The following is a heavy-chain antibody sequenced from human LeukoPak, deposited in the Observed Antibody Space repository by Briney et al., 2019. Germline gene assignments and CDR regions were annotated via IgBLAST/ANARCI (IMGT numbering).Heavy chain of an antibody. V-gene: IGHV1-46*01. Sequence: ASVKVSCTASGYTFTSYYMHWVRQAPGQGLEWRGIINPSGGSTGYAQKFQGRVTMTRDMSTSPVSMELSRLRSEDTAVYYCARDNKGDLSRSDYYYYMYVWGKGTTVTISS. D-gene: IGHD3-16*01. CDR3: ARDNKGDLSRSDYYYYMYV. CDR2: INPSGGST. CDR1: GYTFTSYY. J-gene: IGHJ6*03.